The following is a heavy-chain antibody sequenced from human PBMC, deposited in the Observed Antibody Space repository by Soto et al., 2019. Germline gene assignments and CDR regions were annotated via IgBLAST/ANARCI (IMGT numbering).Heavy chain of an antibody. CDR1: GGSISSYY. Sequence: QVQLQESGPGLVKPSETLSLTCTVSGGSISSYYWSWIRQPAGKGLEWIGRIYTSGVTNYNPSLKSRVNMSIDTSKNQFSLKLSSVTAADTAVYYCAREGGPFYYSSGSYFNQWGQGTLVTVSS. CDR3: AREGGPFYYSSGSYFNQ. CDR2: IYTSGVT. D-gene: IGHD3-10*01. J-gene: IGHJ4*02. V-gene: IGHV4-4*07.